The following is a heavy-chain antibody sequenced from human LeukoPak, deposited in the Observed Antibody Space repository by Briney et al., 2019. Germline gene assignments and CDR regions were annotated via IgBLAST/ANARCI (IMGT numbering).Heavy chain of an antibody. CDR3: ARRGVTSSSIFFAY. D-gene: IGHD6-13*01. CDR1: GDSIGSSNNY. CDR2: IFYSGST. Sequence: PSETLSLTCTVSGDSIGSSNNYWAWVRQPPGKGLEWLGSIFYSGSTYYNPSLKSRVTISVDTSKNQFSLNLYSVTAADTATYYCARRGVTSSSIFFAYWGQGTLVTVSS. J-gene: IGHJ4*02. V-gene: IGHV4-39*01.